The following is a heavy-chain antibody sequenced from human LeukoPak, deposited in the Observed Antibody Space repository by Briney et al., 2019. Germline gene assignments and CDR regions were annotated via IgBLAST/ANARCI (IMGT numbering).Heavy chain of an antibody. CDR3: ARTLDYYYYYMDV. Sequence: SETLSLXCAVSGYSISSGYYWGWIRQPPGKGLEWIGSIYHSGSTYYNPSLKSRVTISVDTSKNQFSLKLSSVTAADTAVYYCARTLDYYYYYMDVWGKGTTVTVSS. J-gene: IGHJ6*03. CDR1: GYSISSGYY. V-gene: IGHV4-38-2*01. D-gene: IGHD6-13*01. CDR2: IYHSGST.